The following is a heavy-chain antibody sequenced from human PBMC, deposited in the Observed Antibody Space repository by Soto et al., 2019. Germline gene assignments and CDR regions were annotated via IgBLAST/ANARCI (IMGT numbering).Heavy chain of an antibody. Sequence: GGSLRLSCAASGFTFSIYTMNWVRQAPGKGLEWVSSISPSSDYIYYADSLKGRFTISRDNTKNSLYLQMNSLGVEDTAVYYCARGHIVLLPDAPRAYYYGMDVWGQGTTVTVSS. V-gene: IGHV3-21*01. J-gene: IGHJ6*02. CDR2: ISPSSDYI. CDR1: GFTFSIYT. D-gene: IGHD2-2*01. CDR3: ARGHIVLLPDAPRAYYYGMDV.